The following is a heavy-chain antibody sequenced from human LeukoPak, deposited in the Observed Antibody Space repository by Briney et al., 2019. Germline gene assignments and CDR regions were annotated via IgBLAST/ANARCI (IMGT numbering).Heavy chain of an antibody. J-gene: IGHJ4*02. Sequence: GSLRLSCAASGFTFSSCAMSWVRQAPGKGLEWIGYIYYSASTNYNPSLKSRVTISVDTSKDQFSLKLSSVTAADTAVYYCARGGRVRRAYCGGDCYSIDYWGQGTLVTVSS. V-gene: IGHV4-59*01. CDR2: IYYSAST. CDR3: ARGGRVRRAYCGGDCYSIDY. CDR1: GFTFSSCA. D-gene: IGHD2-21*02.